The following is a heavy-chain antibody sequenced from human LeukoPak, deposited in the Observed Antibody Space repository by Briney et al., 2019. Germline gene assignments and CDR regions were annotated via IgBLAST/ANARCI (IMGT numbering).Heavy chain of an antibody. Sequence: PSETLSLTCTVSGGSISTYYWSWLRQPPGKGLEWIGYIYYTGSTSYNPSLKSRVTISVDTSKNQFSLKLSSVTAADTAVYYCARGGVDIVATTSGVLFDYWGQGTLVTVSS. J-gene: IGHJ4*02. CDR2: IYYTGST. CDR3: ARGGVDIVATTSGVLFDY. V-gene: IGHV4-59*01. CDR1: GGSISTYY. D-gene: IGHD5-12*01.